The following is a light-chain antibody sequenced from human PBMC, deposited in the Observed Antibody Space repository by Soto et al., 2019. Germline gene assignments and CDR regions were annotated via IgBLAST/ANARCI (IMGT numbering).Light chain of an antibody. J-gene: IGLJ1*01. V-gene: IGLV2-18*02. CDR1: SSDFNNYNR. CDR3: LSYADTAYV. Sequence: QSVLTQPPSVSGSPGQSVTISCTGTSSDFNNYNRVSWYQRPPGTGPKLIIFEVNNRPSGVPDRFSGSKSGNTAFLTVSGLQAEDEADYYCLSYADTAYVFGTGTKVTV. CDR2: EVN.